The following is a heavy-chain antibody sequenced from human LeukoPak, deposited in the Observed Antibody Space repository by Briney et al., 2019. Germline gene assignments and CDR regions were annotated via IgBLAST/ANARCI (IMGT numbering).Heavy chain of an antibody. Sequence: GGSLRLSCAASGFTFRGYAMNWVRQAPGKGREWVSAISGSGDTTYYADSVKGRFTISRDNSQNTLYLQMNSLGAEDTAVYYCAKDKLRYCSSTSCYNFDYWGQGTLVTVSS. CDR2: ISGSGDTT. CDR3: AKDKLRYCSSTSCYNFDY. D-gene: IGHD2-2*02. V-gene: IGHV3-23*01. CDR1: GFTFRGYA. J-gene: IGHJ4*02.